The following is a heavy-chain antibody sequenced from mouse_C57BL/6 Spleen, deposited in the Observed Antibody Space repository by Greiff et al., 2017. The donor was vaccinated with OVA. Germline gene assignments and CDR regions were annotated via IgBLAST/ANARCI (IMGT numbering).Heavy chain of an antibody. CDR2: ISYDGSN. CDR1: GYSITSGYY. J-gene: IGHJ4*01. Sequence: ESGPGLVKPSQSLSLTCSVTGYSITSGYYWNWIRQFPGNKLEWMGYISYDGSNNYNPSLKNRISITRDTSKNQFFLKLNSVTTEDTATYYCAREEGYYYGSSYYYYAMDYWGQGTSVTVSS. D-gene: IGHD1-1*01. CDR3: AREEGYYYGSSYYYYAMDY. V-gene: IGHV3-6*01.